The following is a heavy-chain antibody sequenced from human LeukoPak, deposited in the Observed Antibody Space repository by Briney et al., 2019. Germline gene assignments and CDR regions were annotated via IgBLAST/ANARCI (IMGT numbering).Heavy chain of an antibody. V-gene: IGHV3-21*01. CDR3: AGGGITTFDY. Sequence: GGSLRPSCAASRFTFSSYSMNWVRQAPGKGLERVSSISSSGSHTYRADSVKGRFTISRDNAKNSLYLQMNSLRADDTAVYYCAGGGITTFDYWGQGSLVTVSS. J-gene: IGHJ4*02. CDR2: ISSSGSHT. CDR1: RFTFSSYS. D-gene: IGHD3-22*01.